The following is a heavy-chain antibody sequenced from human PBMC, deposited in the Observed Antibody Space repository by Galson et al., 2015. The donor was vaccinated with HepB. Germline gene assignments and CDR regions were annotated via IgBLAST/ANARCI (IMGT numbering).Heavy chain of an antibody. V-gene: IGHV1-69*04. Sequence: SVKVSCKASGGTFSSYAISWVRQAPGQGLEWMGRIIPILGIANYAQKFQGRVTITADKSTSTAYMELSSLRSEDTAVYYCACLIVGATIGNNWFDPWGQGTLVTVSS. D-gene: IGHD1-26*01. CDR3: ACLIVGATIGNNWFDP. CDR1: GGTFSSYA. J-gene: IGHJ5*02. CDR2: IIPILGIA.